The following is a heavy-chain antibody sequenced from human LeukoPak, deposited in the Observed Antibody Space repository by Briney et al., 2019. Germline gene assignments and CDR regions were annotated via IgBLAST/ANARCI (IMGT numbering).Heavy chain of an antibody. CDR3: ATDGGGWNYASVFLGDY. CDR1: GGTFSSYA. V-gene: IGHV1-69*13. Sequence: ASVKVSCKASGGTFSSYAISWVRQAPGQGLEWMGGIIPIFGTANYAQKFQGRVTITADESTSTAYMELSSLRSEDTAVYYCATDGGGWNYASVFLGDYWGQGTLVTASS. J-gene: IGHJ4*02. CDR2: IIPIFGTA. D-gene: IGHD1-7*01.